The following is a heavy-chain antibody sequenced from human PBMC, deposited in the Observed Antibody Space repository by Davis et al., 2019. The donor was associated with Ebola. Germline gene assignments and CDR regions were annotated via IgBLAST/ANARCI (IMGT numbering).Heavy chain of an antibody. V-gene: IGHV4-59*12. Sequence: MPSETLSLTCTVSGGSITSYYWNWIRQSPGKGLEWIGYIDYSGSTNYNPSLKSRVTISSDTSKNQFSLKLTSVTAADTAVYYCARGAGYSGTWYNWFDPWGQGTLVTVSS. CDR2: IDYSGST. CDR1: GGSITSYY. J-gene: IGHJ5*02. D-gene: IGHD6-13*01. CDR3: ARGAGYSGTWYNWFDP.